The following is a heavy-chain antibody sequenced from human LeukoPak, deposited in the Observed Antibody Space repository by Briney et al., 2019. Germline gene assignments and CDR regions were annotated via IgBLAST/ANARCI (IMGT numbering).Heavy chain of an antibody. V-gene: IGHV1-58*02. CDR1: GFTFTSSA. J-gene: IGHJ6*02. D-gene: IGHD5-12*01. CDR3: AADPVATIASYYYYGMDV. CDR2: IVVGSGNT. Sequence: ASVKVSCKASGFTFTSSAMQWVRQARGQRLEWIGWIVVGSGNTNYAQKFQERVTITRDMSTSTAYMELSSLRSEDTAVYYCAADPVATIASYYYYGMDVWGQGTTVTVSS.